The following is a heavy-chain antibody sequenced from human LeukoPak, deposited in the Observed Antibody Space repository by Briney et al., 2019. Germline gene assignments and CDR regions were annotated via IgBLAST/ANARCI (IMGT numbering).Heavy chain of an antibody. J-gene: IGHJ6*02. CDR2: IYSGGST. CDR3: AREEVYYYYYGMDV. V-gene: IGHV3-66*01. CDR1: GFTVSSNY. Sequence: PGGSLRLSCAASGFTVSSNYMSWVRQAPGKGLEWVSVIYSGGSTYYAGSVKGRFTISRDNSKNTLYLQMNSPRAEDTAVYYCAREEVYYYYYGMDVWGQGTTVTVSS.